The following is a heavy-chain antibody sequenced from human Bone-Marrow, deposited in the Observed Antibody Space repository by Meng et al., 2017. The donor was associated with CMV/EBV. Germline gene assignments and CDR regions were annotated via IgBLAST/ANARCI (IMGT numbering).Heavy chain of an antibody. CDR1: GGSISSYY. J-gene: IGHJ6*02. Sequence: SETLSLTCTVSGGSISSYYWSWIRQPPGKGLEWIGYIYYSGSTYYNPSLKSRVTISVDTSKNQFSLKLSSVTAADTAVYYCARRGYCSSTSCYTLTIFGVGDYYGMDVWGQGTTVTVSS. V-gene: IGHV4-59*12. CDR2: IYYSGST. D-gene: IGHD2-2*02. CDR3: ARRGYCSSTSCYTLTIFGVGDYYGMDV.